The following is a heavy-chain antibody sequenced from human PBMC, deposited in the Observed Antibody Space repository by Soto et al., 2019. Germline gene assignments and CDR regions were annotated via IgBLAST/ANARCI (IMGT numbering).Heavy chain of an antibody. Sequence: PGGSLRLSCAASGFTFSSYGMHWVRQAPGKGLEWVAVIWYDGSNKYYAGSVKGRFTISRDNSKNTLYLQMNSLRAEDTAVYYCAREIGADDYYYYYYMDVWGKGTTVTVSS. J-gene: IGHJ6*03. CDR1: GFTFSSYG. CDR3: AREIGADDYYYYYYMDV. V-gene: IGHV3-33*01. D-gene: IGHD1-26*01. CDR2: IWYDGSNK.